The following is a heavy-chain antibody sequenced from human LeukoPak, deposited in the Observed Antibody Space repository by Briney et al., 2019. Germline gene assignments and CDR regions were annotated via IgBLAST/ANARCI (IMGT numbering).Heavy chain of an antibody. J-gene: IGHJ4*02. CDR2: INHSGST. CDR1: GGSFSGYY. D-gene: IGHD6-13*01. V-gene: IGHV4-34*01. CDR3: ARMSNQYSSSWYQYYFDY. Sequence: PSETLSLTCAVYGGSFSGYYWSWIRQPPGKGLEWIGEINHSGSTNYNPSLKSRVTISVDTSKNQFSLKLSSVTAADTAVYYCARMSNQYSSSWYQYYFDYWGQGTLVTVSS.